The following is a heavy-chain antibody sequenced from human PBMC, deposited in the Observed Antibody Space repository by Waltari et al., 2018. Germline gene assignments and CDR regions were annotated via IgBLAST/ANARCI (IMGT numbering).Heavy chain of an antibody. Sequence: EVQLVESGGGWVQPGGSLRLAGSAAGLRCSRFWMSWVRKAPVKGLDWVASIKEDGGGKYYVDSLKGRIIISRDNAKNSLYLQMNSLRVEDTAVYYCARDRGYFDYWGLGTLVTVSS. J-gene: IGHJ4*02. V-gene: IGHV3-7*01. CDR3: ARDRGYFDY. CDR1: GLRCSRFW. CDR2: IKEDGGGK. D-gene: IGHD3-10*01.